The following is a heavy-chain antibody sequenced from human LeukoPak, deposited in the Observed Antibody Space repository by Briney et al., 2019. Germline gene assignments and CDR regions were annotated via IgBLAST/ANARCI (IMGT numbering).Heavy chain of an antibody. Sequence: GGSLRLSCAASGFTFSSYGMHWVRQAPGKGLEWVAFIRLDGSNKYYADSVKGRFTISRDNSKNTLYLQMNSLRAEDTAVYYCAKSTSPGIAVAGSSYWGQGTLVTVSS. CDR1: GFTFSSYG. CDR3: AKSTSPGIAVAGSSY. D-gene: IGHD6-19*01. V-gene: IGHV3-30*02. J-gene: IGHJ4*02. CDR2: IRLDGSNK.